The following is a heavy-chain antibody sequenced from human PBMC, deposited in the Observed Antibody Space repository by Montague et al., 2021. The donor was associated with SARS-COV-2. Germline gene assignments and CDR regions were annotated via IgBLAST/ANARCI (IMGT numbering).Heavy chain of an antibody. D-gene: IGHD4-17*01. CDR3: VRDTGSAQAGFDA. CDR2: TNYRSKWTS. CDR1: GASVWSNTAV. V-gene: IGHV6-1*01. J-gene: IGHJ4*02. Sequence: CAISGASVWSNTAVWNWIRQSPSGGLEWLGRTNYRSKWTSDYATSVEGRISIDPDTSKNQFFLHLRSVTPEDTGVYYCVRDTGSAQAGFDAWGQGTLVTVSS.